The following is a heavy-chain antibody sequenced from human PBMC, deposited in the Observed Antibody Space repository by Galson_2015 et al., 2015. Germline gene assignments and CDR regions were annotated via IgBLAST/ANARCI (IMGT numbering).Heavy chain of an antibody. Sequence: SETLSLTCAVYGGSFSGYYWSWIRQPPGKGLEWIGEINHSGSTNYNPSLKSRVTISVDTSKNQFSLKLSSVTAADTAVYYCARGTKTDGWYKTAGWFDPWGQGTLVTVSS. D-gene: IGHD6-19*01. CDR3: ARGTKTDGWYKTAGWFDP. CDR1: GGSFSGYY. V-gene: IGHV4-34*01. CDR2: INHSGST. J-gene: IGHJ5*02.